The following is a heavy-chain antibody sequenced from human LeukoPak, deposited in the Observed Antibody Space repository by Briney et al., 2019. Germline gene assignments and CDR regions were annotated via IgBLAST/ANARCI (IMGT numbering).Heavy chain of an antibody. CDR2: IYYSGST. CDR1: GGSISSGGYS. Sequence: QPSQTLSLTCTVSGGSISSGGYSWSWIRQHPGKGLEWIGYIYYSGSTYYNPSLKSRVTISVDTSKNQFSLKLSSVTAADTAVYYCARTLSSSKRNWFDPWGQGTLVTVSS. J-gene: IGHJ5*02. CDR3: ARTLSSSKRNWFDP. D-gene: IGHD6-13*01. V-gene: IGHV4-31*03.